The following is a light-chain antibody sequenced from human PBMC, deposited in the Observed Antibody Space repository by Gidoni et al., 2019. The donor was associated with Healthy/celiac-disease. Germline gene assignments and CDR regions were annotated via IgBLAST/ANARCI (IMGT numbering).Light chain of an antibody. CDR2: GNS. CDR1: SSNIGAGYD. CDR3: QSYDSSLSAHVV. J-gene: IGLJ2*01. V-gene: IGLV1-40*01. Sequence: QSPLTQPPSPSAPPGQRVTISCTGSSSNIGAGYDVHWYQQLPGTAPKLLIYGNSNRHSGVPDRFSGSRSGTSASLAITGLQAEDEADYYCQSYDSSLSAHVVFGGGTKLTVL.